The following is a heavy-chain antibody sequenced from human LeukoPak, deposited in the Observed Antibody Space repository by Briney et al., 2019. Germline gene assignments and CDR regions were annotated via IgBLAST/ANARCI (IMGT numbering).Heavy chain of an antibody. CDR1: GFSFSSYW. V-gene: IGHV3-7*01. D-gene: IGHD6-19*01. CDR2: IRQDGSEK. CDR3: AGRLTGWYPFDY. Sequence: GGSLRLSCAASGFSFSSYWMSWVRQAPGKGLEWVANIRQDGSEKYYVDSVKGRFTISRDNAKNSLYLQMNSLRAEDTAVYYCAGRLTGWYPFDYWGQGTLVTVSS. J-gene: IGHJ4*02.